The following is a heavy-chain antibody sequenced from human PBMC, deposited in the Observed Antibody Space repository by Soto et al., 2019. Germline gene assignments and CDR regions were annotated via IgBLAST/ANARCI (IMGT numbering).Heavy chain of an antibody. V-gene: IGHV3-30*18. D-gene: IGHD3-10*01. CDR2: ISYDGSNK. CDR3: AKVFASGSHPPHDY. J-gene: IGHJ4*02. Sequence: LRLSCAASGFTFSSYGMHWVRQAPGKGLEWVAVISYDGSNKYYADSVKGRFTISRDNSKNTLYLQMNSLGAEDTAVYYCAKVFASGSHPPHDYWGQGTLVTVSS. CDR1: GFTFSSYG.